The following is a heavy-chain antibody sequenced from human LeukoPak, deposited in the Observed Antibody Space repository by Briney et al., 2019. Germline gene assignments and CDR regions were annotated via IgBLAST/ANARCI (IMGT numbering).Heavy chain of an antibody. CDR1: GYTFTSYD. CDR3: ARAGGDYYYYMDV. V-gene: IGHV1-46*01. CDR2: INPSGGST. Sequence: GASVKVPCKASGYTFTSYDINWVRQATGQGLEWMGIINPSGGSTSYAQKFQGRVTMTRDMSTSTVYMELSSLRSEDTAVYYCARAGGDYYYYMDVWGKGTTVTVSS. J-gene: IGHJ6*03. D-gene: IGHD3-16*01.